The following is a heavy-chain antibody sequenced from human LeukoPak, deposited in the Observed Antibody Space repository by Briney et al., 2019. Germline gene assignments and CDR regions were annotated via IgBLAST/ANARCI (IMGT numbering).Heavy chain of an antibody. CDR3: ARDHYYDSSGPGSSSY. Sequence: PGGSLRLSCAASGFTFRNYAMHWVRQAPGKGLEWVAVISSDGTNKDYADSVKGRFSISRDNSKNTLYLQMNRLRAEDTAVYYCARDHYYDSSGPGSSSYWGQGTLVTVSS. CDR1: GFTFRNYA. D-gene: IGHD3-22*01. V-gene: IGHV3-30*04. CDR2: ISSDGTNK. J-gene: IGHJ4*02.